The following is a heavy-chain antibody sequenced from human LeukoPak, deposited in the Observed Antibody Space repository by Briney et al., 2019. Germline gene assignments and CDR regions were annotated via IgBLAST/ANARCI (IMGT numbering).Heavy chain of an antibody. CDR2: ISGSGGST. J-gene: IGHJ4*02. V-gene: IGHV3-23*01. CDR3: AKGTTTLVVTKIDY. Sequence: GGSLRLSCAASGFTLSSYAMSWVRQAPGKGLEWVSAISGSGGSTYYADSVKGRFTISRDNSKNTLYLQMNSLRAEDTAVYYCAKGTTTLVVTKIDYWGQGTLVTVSS. CDR1: GFTLSSYA. D-gene: IGHD4-23*01.